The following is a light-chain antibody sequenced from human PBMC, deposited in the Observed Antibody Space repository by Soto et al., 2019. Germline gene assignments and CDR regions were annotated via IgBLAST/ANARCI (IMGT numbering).Light chain of an antibody. Sequence: EIVLTQSPGTLSLSPGDSATLSCRASQSVSNNYLAWYQQKPGQAPRLLIYGASNRATGIPDRFSGSGSGTDFTLTISRLEPEDFAVYYCQQYGSSGTXGQGTKVDI. CDR2: GAS. J-gene: IGKJ1*01. CDR3: QQYGSSGT. V-gene: IGKV3-20*01. CDR1: QSVSNNY.